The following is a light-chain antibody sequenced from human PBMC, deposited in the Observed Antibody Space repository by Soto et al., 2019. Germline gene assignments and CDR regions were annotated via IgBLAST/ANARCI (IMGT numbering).Light chain of an antibody. CDR2: GAS. CDR3: QQFSGSVT. J-gene: IGKJ4*01. CDR1: QRVRRTY. V-gene: IGKV3-20*01. Sequence: EVVLTPSPGTLSLSPGERSTLSCRASQRVRRTYLAWYQQKPGQAPRLLIYGASKRQRGVPDRFSGGGSETDFTLSISSLEPEDCAVYYCQQFSGSVTFGGGTRVDIK.